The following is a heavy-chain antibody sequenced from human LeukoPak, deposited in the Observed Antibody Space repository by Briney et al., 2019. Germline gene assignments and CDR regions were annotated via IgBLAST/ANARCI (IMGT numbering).Heavy chain of an antibody. V-gene: IGHV1-2*06. D-gene: IGHD5-18*01. Sequence: ASVKVSCKASGYTFTSYYMHWVRQAPGQGLEWMGRINPDSGGTNYAQKFQGRVTMTRDTSISTAYMELSRLRSDDTAVYYCARYVDTAMVLDNWFDPWGQGTLVTVSS. CDR1: GYTFTSYY. J-gene: IGHJ5*02. CDR2: INPDSGGT. CDR3: ARYVDTAMVLDNWFDP.